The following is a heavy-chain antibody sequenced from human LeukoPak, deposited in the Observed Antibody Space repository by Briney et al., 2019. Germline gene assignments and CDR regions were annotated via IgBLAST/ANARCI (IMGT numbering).Heavy chain of an antibody. CDR1: GFTVSSNY. CDR3: ARDMPRGFNAFDI. Sequence: GSLRLSCAASGFTVSSNYMSWVRQAPGKGLEWVSVIYSGGSTYYADSVKGRFTISRDNSKNTLYLQMNSLRAEDTAVYYCARDMPRGFNAFDIWGQGTMVTVSS. D-gene: IGHD2-2*01. V-gene: IGHV3-66*01. J-gene: IGHJ3*02. CDR2: IYSGGST.